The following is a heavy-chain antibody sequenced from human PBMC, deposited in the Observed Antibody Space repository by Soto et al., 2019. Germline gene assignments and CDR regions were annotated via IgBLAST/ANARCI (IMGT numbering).Heavy chain of an antibody. D-gene: IGHD5-18*01. V-gene: IGHV1-8*02. J-gene: IGHJ5*02. CDR1: GYTFTNND. CDR3: ARMESFGSLNWFDP. Sequence: QVQLVQSGAEVKKPGASVKVSCKASGYTFTNNDVSWVRQATGQGLEWMGWMNPGSGDTGYAQKFQGRVTMTRDISIATAYMELNSLTSADTAIYYCARMESFGSLNWFDPWGQGTLVTFSS. CDR2: MNPGSGDT.